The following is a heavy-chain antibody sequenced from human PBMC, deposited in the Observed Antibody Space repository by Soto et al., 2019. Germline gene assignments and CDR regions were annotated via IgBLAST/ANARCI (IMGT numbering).Heavy chain of an antibody. Sequence: GGSLRLSCAASGFTFSSYNMNWVRQAPGKGLEWVSYISSSGSTIYYADSVKGRFTISRDNAKNSLYLQMNSLRAEDTAVYYCARVAYYYDSSGYFYWGQGTLVTV. D-gene: IGHD3-22*01. CDR2: ISSSGSTI. CDR1: GFTFSSYN. V-gene: IGHV3-48*01. J-gene: IGHJ4*02. CDR3: ARVAYYYDSSGYFY.